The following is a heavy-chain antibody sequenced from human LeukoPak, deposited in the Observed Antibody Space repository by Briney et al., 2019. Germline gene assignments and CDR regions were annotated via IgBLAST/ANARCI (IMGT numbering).Heavy chain of an antibody. Sequence: GGSLRLSYAASGLTFSTFSMNWVRQAPGKGPEWVSYISSSSSTIYYADSVKGRFTISRDNAKNSLYLQMNSLRAEDTAVYYCARVRISSGPGGYYFDYWGQGTLVTVSS. CDR3: ARVRISSGPGGYYFDY. D-gene: IGHD6-19*01. CDR2: ISSSSSTI. J-gene: IGHJ4*02. CDR1: GLTFSTFS. V-gene: IGHV3-48*04.